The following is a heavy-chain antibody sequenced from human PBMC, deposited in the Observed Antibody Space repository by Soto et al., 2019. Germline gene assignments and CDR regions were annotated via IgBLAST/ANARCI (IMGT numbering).Heavy chain of an antibody. CDR3: ARDVGYSGYEGGRAFDY. V-gene: IGHV4-59*01. D-gene: IGHD5-12*01. J-gene: IGHJ4*02. CDR1: GGSISSYY. CDR2: IYYSGST. Sequence: SETLSLTCTVSGGSISSYYWSWIRQPPGKGLEWIGYIYYSGSTNYNPSLKSRVTISVDTSKNQFSLKLSSVTAADTAVYYCARDVGYSGYEGGRAFDYWGQGTLVTVSS.